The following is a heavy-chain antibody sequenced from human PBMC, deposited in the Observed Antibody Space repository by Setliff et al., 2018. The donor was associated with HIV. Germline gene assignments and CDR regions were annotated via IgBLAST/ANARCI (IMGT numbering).Heavy chain of an antibody. Sequence: SETLSLTCAVYGESFSGYYWSWIRQPPGKGLEWIGEINHSGSTNHNPSLKSRVTISVDTSKKQFSLKLSSVTAADTAVYYCARLCIAAAGTRSIPWYFDLWGRGTLVTVSS. D-gene: IGHD6-13*01. V-gene: IGHV4-34*01. CDR3: ARLCIAAAGTRSIPWYFDL. CDR1: GESFSGYY. CDR2: INHSGST. J-gene: IGHJ2*01.